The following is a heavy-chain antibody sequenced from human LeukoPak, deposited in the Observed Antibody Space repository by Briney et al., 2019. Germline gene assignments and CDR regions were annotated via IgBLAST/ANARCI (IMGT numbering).Heavy chain of an antibody. V-gene: IGHV1-46*03. J-gene: IGHJ4*02. CDR3: ARVGPFTIFGVVTPYYFDY. D-gene: IGHD3-3*01. CDR2: INPSGGST. Sequence: GASVKVSCKASGYTFTSYYMHWVRQAPGQGLEWMGIINPSGGSTSYAQKFQGRVTMTRDTSTSTVYMELSSLRSEDTAVYYCARVGPFTIFGVVTPYYFDYWGQGTLVTVSS. CDR1: GYTFTSYY.